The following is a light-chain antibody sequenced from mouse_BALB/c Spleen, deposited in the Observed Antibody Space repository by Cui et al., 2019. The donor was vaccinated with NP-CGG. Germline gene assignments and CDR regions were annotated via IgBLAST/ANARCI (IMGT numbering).Light chain of an antibody. CDR3: QQGNSSPPT. V-gene: IGKV4-92*01. CDR1: SSISSSY. J-gene: IGKJ5*01. Sequence: EMVLTTPSASITASRGEKVTITCRASSSISSSYLHWYQQKPGSSPKLLIYSTSILASGVLDSFSGSGSESSYTLTISCMQDEVAATYYCQQGNSSPPTFGTGTKLELK. CDR2: STS.